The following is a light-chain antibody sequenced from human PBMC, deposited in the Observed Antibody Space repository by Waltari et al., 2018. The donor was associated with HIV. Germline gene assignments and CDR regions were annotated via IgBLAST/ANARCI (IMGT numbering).Light chain of an antibody. Sequence: QSVLTQPPSASGTPGQRVTISCSGSSSNLGTKTVSWYQQVPGTAPKLLIYNNNHRPSGVPDRFSGSKSGTSASLAISGLQSEDEADYYCAACDDSLNGYVFGTGTKVTVL. CDR1: SSNLGTKT. V-gene: IGLV1-44*01. CDR3: AACDDSLNGYV. J-gene: IGLJ1*01. CDR2: NNN.